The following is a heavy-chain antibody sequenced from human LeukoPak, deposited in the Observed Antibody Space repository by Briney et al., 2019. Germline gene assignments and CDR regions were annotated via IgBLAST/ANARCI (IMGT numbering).Heavy chain of an antibody. J-gene: IGHJ4*02. CDR2: IYYSGST. D-gene: IGHD2-21*02. CDR1: GGSISSYY. Sequence: SETLSLTCTVSGGSISSYYGSWIRQPPGKGLDWIGYIYYSGSTNYNPSLKSRVTISVDTSKNQFSLKLSSVTAADTAVYYCARARLAYCGGDCYTFDYWGQGTLITVSS. V-gene: IGHV4-59*01. CDR3: ARARLAYCGGDCYTFDY.